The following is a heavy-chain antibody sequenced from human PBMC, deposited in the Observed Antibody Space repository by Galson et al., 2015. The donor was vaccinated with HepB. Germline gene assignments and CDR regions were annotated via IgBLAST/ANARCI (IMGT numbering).Heavy chain of an antibody. V-gene: IGHV3-21*01. CDR3: ARDAYQLLSFSYHYYGMDV. CDR1: GFTFSSYS. J-gene: IGHJ6*02. Sequence: SLRLSCAASGFTFSSYSMNWVRQAPGKGLEWVSSISSSSYIYYADSVKGRFTISRDNAKNSLYLQMNSLRAEDTAVYYCARDAYQLLSFSYHYYGMDVWGQGTTVTVSS. D-gene: IGHD2-2*01. CDR2: ISSSSYI.